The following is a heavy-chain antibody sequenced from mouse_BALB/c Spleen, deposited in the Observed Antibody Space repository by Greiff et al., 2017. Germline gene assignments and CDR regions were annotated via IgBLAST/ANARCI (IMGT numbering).Heavy chain of an antibody. CDR1: GYTFTSYW. CDR3: ASPLIRLRYYAMDY. CDR2: IDPYDSET. V-gene: IGHV1-74*01. D-gene: IGHD1-2*01. J-gene: IGHJ4*01. Sequence: QVQLQQPGAELVRPGASVTLSCKASGYTFTSYWMNWVKQRPEQGLEWIGRIDPYDSETHYNKKFKDKAILTVDKSSSTAYMQLSSLTSEDSAVYYCASPLIRLRYYAMDYWGRGTSVTVSS.